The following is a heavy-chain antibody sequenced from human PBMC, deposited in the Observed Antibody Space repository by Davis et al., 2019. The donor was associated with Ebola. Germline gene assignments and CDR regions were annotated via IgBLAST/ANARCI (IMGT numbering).Heavy chain of an antibody. Sequence: PGGSLRLSCAASGFTLSRYGMHWVRQAPGKGLEWVAVISFDGYNKYYSDSAKGRFTVSRDSSKNTLYLQMNSLKPDDTAGYFCAKEPHTTGWPYYFDFWGQGTLVTVSS. CDR3: AKEPHTTGWPYYFDF. J-gene: IGHJ4*02. D-gene: IGHD6-19*01. CDR2: ISFDGYNK. V-gene: IGHV3-30*18. CDR1: GFTLSRYG.